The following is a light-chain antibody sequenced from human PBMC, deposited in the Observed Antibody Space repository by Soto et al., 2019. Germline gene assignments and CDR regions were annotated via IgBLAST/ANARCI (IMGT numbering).Light chain of an antibody. V-gene: IGLV1-44*01. J-gene: IGLJ2*01. CDR3: AAWDDSRIVVL. CDR1: NSNIGTNT. Sequence: QSVLTQPPSTSGTPGQRVTMSCSGSNSNIGTNTVYWYHQLPGTAPKLLIQSDNRRPSGVPDRFSASKSGTSASLAISGLQSEDEADYYCAAWDDSRIVVLFGGGTKLTVL. CDR2: SDN.